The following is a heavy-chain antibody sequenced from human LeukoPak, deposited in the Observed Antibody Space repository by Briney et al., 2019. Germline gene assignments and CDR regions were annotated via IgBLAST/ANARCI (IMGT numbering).Heavy chain of an antibody. CDR2: IASTADGGTT. Sequence: GGSLRLSCAASGFTFSSVWMSWVRQAPGKGLEWVGRIASTADGGTTDYAASVKGRFTISRDDSKDTLNLQMNSLKTEDTAVYFCSEGLDYWGQGTLATVSS. CDR1: GFTFSSVW. J-gene: IGHJ4*02. CDR3: SEGLDY. V-gene: IGHV3-15*04.